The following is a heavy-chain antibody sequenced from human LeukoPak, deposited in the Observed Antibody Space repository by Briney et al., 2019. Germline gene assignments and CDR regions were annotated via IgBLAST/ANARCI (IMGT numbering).Heavy chain of an antibody. D-gene: IGHD2-8*01. CDR2: IIPIFGTA. V-gene: IGHV1-69*05. Sequence: SVKVSCKASGGTFSSYAICWVRQAPGQGLEWMGRIIPIFGTANYAQKFQGRVTITTDESTSTAYMELSSLRSEDTAVYYCARAQYCTNGVCYYPLFDYWGQGTLVTVSS. J-gene: IGHJ4*02. CDR3: ARAQYCTNGVCYYPLFDY. CDR1: GGTFSSYA.